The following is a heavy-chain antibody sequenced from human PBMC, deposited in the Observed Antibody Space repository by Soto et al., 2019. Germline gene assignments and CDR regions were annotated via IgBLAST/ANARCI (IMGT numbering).Heavy chain of an antibody. J-gene: IGHJ4*02. CDR3: ARGPLPLEIFFYYIWGSYRRETPPPDY. CDR1: GGSFSGYY. V-gene: IGHV4-34*01. D-gene: IGHD3-16*02. CDR2: INHSGST. Sequence: SETLSLTCAVYGGSFSGYYWSWIRQPPGKGLEWIGEINHSGSTNYNPSLKSRVTISVDTSKNQFSLKLSSVTAADTAVYYFARGPLPLEIFFYYIWGSYRRETPPPDYWGQGTLVTVSS.